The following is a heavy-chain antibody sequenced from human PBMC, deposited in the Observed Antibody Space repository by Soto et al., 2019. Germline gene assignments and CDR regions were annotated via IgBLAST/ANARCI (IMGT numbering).Heavy chain of an antibody. CDR3: ARRWGRTFDY. D-gene: IGHD7-27*01. CDR1: GGSISSHY. CDR2: IYNSGST. Sequence: SETLSLTCTVSGGSISSHYWSWIRQSPGKGLEWIGYIYNSGSTNYNPSLKSRVTISVDTSKNQFSLKLSSVTAADTAVYYCARRWGRTFDYWGQGTLVTVSS. J-gene: IGHJ4*02. V-gene: IGHV4-59*08.